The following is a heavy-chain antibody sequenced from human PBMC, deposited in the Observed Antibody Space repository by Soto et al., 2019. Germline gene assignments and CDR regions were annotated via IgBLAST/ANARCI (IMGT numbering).Heavy chain of an antibody. CDR2: IIPISETT. V-gene: IGHV1-69*01. CDR3: ARSQGSSTSLEIYYYYYYGMDG. Sequence: QVQLVQSGAEVKKPGSSVKVSCTASGGTFSSYAISWVRQAPGQGLEWMGGIIPISETTNYAQKFQGRVTITADESKSTAYMELSSLRSEDTAVYYCARSQGSSTSLEIYYYYYYGMDGWGQGHTVTVSS. J-gene: IGHJ6*02. D-gene: IGHD2-2*01. CDR1: GGTFSSYA.